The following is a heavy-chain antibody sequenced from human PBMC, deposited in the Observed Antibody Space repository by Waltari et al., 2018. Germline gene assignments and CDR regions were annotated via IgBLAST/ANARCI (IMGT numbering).Heavy chain of an antibody. Sequence: QVQLVQSGAEVKKPGASVKVSCKVSGYTLTELSMHWVRQAPGKGLEWMGRINPNSGGTNYAQKFQGRVTMTRDTSISTAYMELSRLRSDDTAVYYCARGGVTIFGVVILWGQGTLVTVSS. J-gene: IGHJ4*02. D-gene: IGHD3-3*01. V-gene: IGHV1-2*06. CDR3: ARGGVTIFGVVIL. CDR2: INPNSGGT. CDR1: GYTLTELS.